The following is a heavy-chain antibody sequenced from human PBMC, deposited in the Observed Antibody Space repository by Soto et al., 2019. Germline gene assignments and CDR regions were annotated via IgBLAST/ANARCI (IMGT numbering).Heavy chain of an antibody. CDR3: ARGPRYCSGGSWQPIYMDV. CDR2: IYYSGST. J-gene: IGHJ6*03. D-gene: IGHD2-15*01. V-gene: IGHV4-59*01. Sequence: SETLSLTCTVSGGSISSYYLSWIRQPPGKGLEWIGYIYYSGSTNYNPSLKSRVTISVDTSKNQFSLKLSSVTAADTAVYYCARGPRYCSGGSWQPIYMDVWGKGTTVTVSS. CDR1: GGSISSYY.